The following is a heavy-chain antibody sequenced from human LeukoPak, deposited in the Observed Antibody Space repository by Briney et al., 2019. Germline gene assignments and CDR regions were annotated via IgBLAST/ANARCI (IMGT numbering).Heavy chain of an antibody. Sequence: SETLSLTCAVYGGSFSGYYWSWIRQPPGKGLEWIGEINHSGSTNYNPSLKSRVTISVDTSKNQFSLKLSSVTAADTAVYYCARDLMKGSSSGPNAFDIWGQGTMVTVSS. CDR3: ARDLMKGSSSGPNAFDI. D-gene: IGHD6-19*01. J-gene: IGHJ3*02. V-gene: IGHV4-34*01. CDR1: GGSFSGYY. CDR2: INHSGST.